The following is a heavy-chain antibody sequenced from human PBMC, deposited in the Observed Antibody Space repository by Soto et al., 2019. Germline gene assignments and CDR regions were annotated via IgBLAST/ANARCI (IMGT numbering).Heavy chain of an antibody. Sequence: GGSLRLSCAAAGFNFSTYWMYWVRQAPGKGLVWVAHINRDGSSTSYAEAVKGRFTISRDNAKNTLYLQMNSLRAEDTAVYYCARDIRDSNFWGQGTLVTVSS. CDR1: GFNFSTYW. V-gene: IGHV3-74*01. CDR3: ARDIRDSNF. J-gene: IGHJ4*02. CDR2: INRDGSST. D-gene: IGHD4-4*01.